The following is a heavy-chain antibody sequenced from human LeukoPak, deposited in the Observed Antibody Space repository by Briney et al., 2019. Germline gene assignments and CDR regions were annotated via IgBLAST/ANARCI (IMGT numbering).Heavy chain of an antibody. J-gene: IGHJ5*02. CDR1: GGSISSYY. D-gene: IGHD1-26*01. CDR2: IYTSGST. CDR3: ARQVVGAPNWFDP. V-gene: IGHV4-4*09. Sequence: SETLSLTCTVSGGSISSYYWSWIRQPPGKGLEWIGYIYTSGSTNYNPSLKSRVTISVDTPKNQFSLKLSSVTAADTAVYYCARQVVGAPNWFDPWGQGTLVTVSS.